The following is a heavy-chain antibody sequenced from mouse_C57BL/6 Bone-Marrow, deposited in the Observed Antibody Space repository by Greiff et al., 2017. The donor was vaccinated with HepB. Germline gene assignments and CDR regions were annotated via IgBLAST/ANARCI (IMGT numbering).Heavy chain of an antibody. CDR2: SRNKANDYTT. CDR3: ARDADYSLYWYFDV. J-gene: IGHJ1*03. D-gene: IGHD2-12*01. V-gene: IGHV7-1*01. CDR1: GFTFSDFY. Sequence: VESGGGLVQSGRSLRLSCATSGFTFSDFYMEWVRQAPGKGLEWIAASRNKANDYTTEYSASVKGRFIVSRDTSQSILYLQMNALRAEDTAIYYCARDADYSLYWYFDVWGTGTTVTVSS.